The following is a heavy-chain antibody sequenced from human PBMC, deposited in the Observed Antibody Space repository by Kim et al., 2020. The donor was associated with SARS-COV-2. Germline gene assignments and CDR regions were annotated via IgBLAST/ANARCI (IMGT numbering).Heavy chain of an antibody. CDR3: ARELPQTARRLFDY. J-gene: IGHJ4*02. V-gene: IGHV4-34*01. D-gene: IGHD6-6*01. Sequence: NPSLKSRVTISVDPSKNQFSLKLSSVTAADTAVYYCARELPQTARRLFDYWGQGTLVTVSS.